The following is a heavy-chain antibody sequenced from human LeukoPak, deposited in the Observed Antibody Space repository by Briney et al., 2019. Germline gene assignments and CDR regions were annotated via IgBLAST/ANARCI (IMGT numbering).Heavy chain of an antibody. J-gene: IGHJ4*02. CDR1: GFTFSDYA. D-gene: IGHD6-19*01. Sequence: GGSLRLSCAASGFTFSDYAMHWVRQAPGKGLEWVAVISYDGSNKFYADSVKGRFAISRDKSKNTLYVQMNSLRAEDTAVYYCASTHIAVAGPFDYWGQGTLVTVSS. CDR3: ASTHIAVAGPFDY. V-gene: IGHV3-30*09. CDR2: ISYDGSNK.